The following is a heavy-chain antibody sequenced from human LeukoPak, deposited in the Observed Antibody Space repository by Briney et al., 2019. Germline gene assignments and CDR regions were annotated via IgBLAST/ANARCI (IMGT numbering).Heavy chain of an antibody. CDR2: IKEDGSAK. CDR3: ATSYDSSGCE. J-gene: IGHJ4*02. V-gene: IGHV3-7*01. Sequence: PGGSPRLSCAASGFTFSRYWMSWVRQAPGKGLEWVANIKEDGSAKYYVDSVKGRFTISRDNAKNSVYLQMNSLRAEDTAVYYCATSYDSSGCEWGQGTLVTVSS. D-gene: IGHD3-22*01. CDR1: GFTFSRYW.